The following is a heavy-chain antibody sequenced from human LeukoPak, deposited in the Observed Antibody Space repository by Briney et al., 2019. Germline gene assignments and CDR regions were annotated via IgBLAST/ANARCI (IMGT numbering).Heavy chain of an antibody. CDR3: ARGPSLDY. CDR2: IYYSGST. J-gene: IGHJ4*02. CDR1: GGSISSSSYY. Sequence: SETLSLICTVSGGSISSSSYYWGWIRQPPGKGLEWIGSIYYSGSTYYNPSLKSRVTISVDTSKNQFSLKLSSVTAADTAVYYCARGPSLDYWGQGTLVTVSS. V-gene: IGHV4-39*01.